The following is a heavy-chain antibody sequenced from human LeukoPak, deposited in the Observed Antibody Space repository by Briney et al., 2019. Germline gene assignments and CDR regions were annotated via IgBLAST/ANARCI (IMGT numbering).Heavy chain of an antibody. CDR2: IHTSGTT. J-gene: IGHJ5*02. Sequence: SETLSLTCSVSGDSMYSHYWSFIRQAAGTGLEWIGRIHTSGTTYYNPSLKSRVTLSIDTSMNQFSLRLTSVTAADTAVYYCARGDYYDGGGRNWFGPWGQGTLVTVSP. D-gene: IGHD3-3*01. CDR3: ARGDYYDGGGRNWFGP. V-gene: IGHV4-4*07. CDR1: GDSMYSHY.